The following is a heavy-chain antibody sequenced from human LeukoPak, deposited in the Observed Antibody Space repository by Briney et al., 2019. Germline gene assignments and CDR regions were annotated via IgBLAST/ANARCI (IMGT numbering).Heavy chain of an antibody. D-gene: IGHD6-13*01. J-gene: IGHJ4*02. CDR1: GFTFSSYW. Sequence: LPGGSLRLSCAASGFTFSSYWMHWVRQAPGKGLEWVAFIRYDGSNKYYADSVKGRFTISRDNSKNTLYLQMNSLRAEDTAVYYCAKAATGYSSSWYDYWGQGTLVTVSS. CDR3: AKAATGYSSSWYDY. CDR2: IRYDGSNK. V-gene: IGHV3-30*02.